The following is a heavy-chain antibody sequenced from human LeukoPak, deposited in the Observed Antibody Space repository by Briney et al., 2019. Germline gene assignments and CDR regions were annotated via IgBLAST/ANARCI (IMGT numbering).Heavy chain of an antibody. CDR3: ARAPRYCSSTSCLGYWFDP. CDR1: GGSISSTSYY. J-gene: IGHJ5*02. CDR2: IYYRGST. D-gene: IGHD2-2*01. V-gene: IGHV4-39*01. Sequence: SETLSLTCTVSGGSISSTSYYWGWIRQPPGKGREWIGSIYYRGSTYYNPSLMSRFTISLDTSKNQFSLTLRSVTAADTAVYYCARAPRYCSSTSCLGYWFDPWGQGTLVTVSS.